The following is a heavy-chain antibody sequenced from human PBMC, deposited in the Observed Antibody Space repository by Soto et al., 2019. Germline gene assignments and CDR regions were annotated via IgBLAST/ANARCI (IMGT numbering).Heavy chain of an antibody. CDR1: GYTFTSYG. V-gene: IGHV1-18*01. D-gene: IGHD3-9*01. Sequence: QVQLVQSGAEVKKPGASVKVSCKASGYTFTSYGIRWVRPAPGQGLEWMGWISAYNGNTNYAQKLQGRVTMTTDTTTSTAYRERRSLRADDTAVYYWARDGGYFDWSDAFDIWGQGTMVTVSS. CDR3: ARDGGYFDWSDAFDI. J-gene: IGHJ3*02. CDR2: ISAYNGNT.